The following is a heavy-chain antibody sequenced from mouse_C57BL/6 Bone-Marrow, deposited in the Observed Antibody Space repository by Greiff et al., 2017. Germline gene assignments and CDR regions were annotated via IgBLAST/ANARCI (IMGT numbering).Heavy chain of an antibody. V-gene: IGHV8-8*01. CDR3: ARNPNYYGSSCWFAY. CDR2: IWWDDDK. J-gene: IGHJ3*01. Sequence: QVTLKQCGPGILQPSQTLSLTCSFSGFSLSTFGMGVGWIRQPSGKGLEWLAHIWWDDDKYYTPALKSRLTITKDTSKNQVFLKIANVDTADTATYDCARNPNYYGSSCWFAYWGQGTLVTVSA. D-gene: IGHD1-1*01. CDR1: GFSLSTFGMG.